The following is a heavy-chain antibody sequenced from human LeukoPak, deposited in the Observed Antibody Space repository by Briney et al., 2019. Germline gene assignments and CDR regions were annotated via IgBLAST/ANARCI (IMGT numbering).Heavy chain of an antibody. CDR2: LYNTRNT. Sequence: SETLSLTCTVSGYSISSGYYWSWIRQPPGKGLEWIGYLYNTRNTYYNPSLKSRVTISVDTSKNQFSLKVSSVTAADTAVYYCAREKNGNEPFDYWGQGTLVTVSS. D-gene: IGHD4-23*01. J-gene: IGHJ4*02. CDR1: GYSISSGYY. CDR3: AREKNGNEPFDY. V-gene: IGHV4-61*01.